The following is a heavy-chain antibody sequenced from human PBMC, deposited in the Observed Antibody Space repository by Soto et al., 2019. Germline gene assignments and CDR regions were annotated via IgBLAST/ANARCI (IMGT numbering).Heavy chain of an antibody. J-gene: IGHJ6*02. Sequence: PSETLSLTCTVSGGSISSGDYYWSWIRQPPGKGLEWIGYIYYSGSTYYNPSLKSRVTISVDTSKNQFSLRLSSVTAADTAVYYCARGDPLLWFGEKVYYGMDVWGQGTTVTVSS. V-gene: IGHV4-30-4*02. CDR1: GGSISSGDYY. CDR3: ARGDPLLWFGEKVYYGMDV. CDR2: IYYSGST. D-gene: IGHD3-10*01.